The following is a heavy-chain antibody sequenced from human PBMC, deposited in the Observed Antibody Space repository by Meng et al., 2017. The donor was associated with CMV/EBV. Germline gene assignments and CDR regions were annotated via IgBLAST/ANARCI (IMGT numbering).Heavy chain of an antibody. J-gene: IGHJ6*02. CDR1: GFTFSSYD. V-gene: IGHV3-53*01. CDR3: ARVATVRFLEVSGMDV. D-gene: IGHD3-3*01. CDR2: IYSGGST. Sequence: GESLKISCAASGFTFSSYDMHWVRQTTGKGLEWVSVIYSGGSTYYADSVKGRFTISRDNSKNTLYLQMNSLRAEDTAVYYCARVATVRFLEVSGMDVWGQGTTVTVSS.